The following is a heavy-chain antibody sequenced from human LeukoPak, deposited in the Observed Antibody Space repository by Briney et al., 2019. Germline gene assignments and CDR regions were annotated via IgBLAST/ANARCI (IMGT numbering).Heavy chain of an antibody. V-gene: IGHV4-39*07. CDR3: ARAQRGYTYGYNYYYYLDV. J-gene: IGHJ6*03. CDR1: GGSISSSSYY. D-gene: IGHD5-18*01. CDR2: ISYGGST. Sequence: SETLSLTCTVSGGSISSSSYYWGWIRQPPGKGLEWIGTISYGGSTYYNPSLKSRVTISVDTSKNQFSLKLSSVTAADTAVYYCARAQRGYTYGYNYYYYLDVWGKGTTVTVS.